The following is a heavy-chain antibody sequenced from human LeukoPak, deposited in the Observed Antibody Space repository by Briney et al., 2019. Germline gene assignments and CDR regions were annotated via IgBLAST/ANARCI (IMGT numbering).Heavy chain of an antibody. Sequence: IPSETLSLTCSVSGDSISRYGWNWVRRPAGRGLEWVGRIFTGGFINYNPSLSSRVTLSLETSKNQVSLKLTSVTAADTAVYYCARQSMLSSTYFGVSDIWGQGTTVTVS. V-gene: IGHV4-4*07. D-gene: IGHD6-13*01. CDR1: GDSISRYG. J-gene: IGHJ3*02. CDR3: ARQSMLSSTYFGVSDI. CDR2: IFTGGFI.